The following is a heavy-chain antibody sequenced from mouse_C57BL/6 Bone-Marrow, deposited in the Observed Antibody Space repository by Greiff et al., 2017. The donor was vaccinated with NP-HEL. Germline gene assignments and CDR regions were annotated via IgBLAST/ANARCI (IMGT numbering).Heavy chain of an antibody. D-gene: IGHD2-4*01. CDR3: ARHDYDASPFAY. J-gene: IGHJ3*01. Sequence: EVKVVESGGGLVQPGESLKLSCESNEYEFPSHDMSWVRQTPEQRLELVAAINSDGGSTYYPDTMERRFIISRDNTKKTLYLQMSSLRSEDSALYYCARHDYDASPFAYWGQGTLVTVSA. V-gene: IGHV5-2*01. CDR1: EYEFPSHD. CDR2: INSDGGST.